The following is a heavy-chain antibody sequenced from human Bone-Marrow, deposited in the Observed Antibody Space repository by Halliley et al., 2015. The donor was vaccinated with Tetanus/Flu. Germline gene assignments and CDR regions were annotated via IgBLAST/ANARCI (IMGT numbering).Heavy chain of an antibody. CDR2: YLGDSDT. Sequence: YLGDSDTRYSPSFQGQVPISADKSISTAYLQWSSLEASDTAMYYCARANYYDSSDYYSGGFDIWGQGTMVIVSS. D-gene: IGHD3-22*01. CDR3: ARANYYDSSDYYSGGFDI. V-gene: IGHV5-51*01. J-gene: IGHJ3*02.